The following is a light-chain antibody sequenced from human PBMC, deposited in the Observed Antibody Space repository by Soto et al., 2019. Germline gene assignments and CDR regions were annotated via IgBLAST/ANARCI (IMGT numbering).Light chain of an antibody. CDR3: QHRSDWPIT. V-gene: IGKV3-11*01. Sequence: EIVLTQSPGTLSLSPGDSATLSCWASQSVSGYLAWYQQKLGQPPRLLIYDAFNRAAGIPARFSGSGSGTDFTLTISSLEPEDCAIYYCQHRSDWPITFGQGTRLEIK. J-gene: IGKJ5*01. CDR2: DAF. CDR1: QSVSGY.